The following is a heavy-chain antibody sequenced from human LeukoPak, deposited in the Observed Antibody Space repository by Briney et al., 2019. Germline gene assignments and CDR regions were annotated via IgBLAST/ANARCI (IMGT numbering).Heavy chain of an antibody. V-gene: IGHV3-7*01. CDR1: GFSISNYW. CDR3: ARGRVGATRDDAFDI. Sequence: GGSLRLSCAGSGFSISNYWMSWVRQAPGKGLEWVANIKQAESERFYVDSVKGRFIISRENAENSVYLQMNSLRDEDTAVYYCARGRVGATRDDAFDIWGQGTMVTVSS. CDR2: IKQAESER. D-gene: IGHD1-26*01. J-gene: IGHJ3*02.